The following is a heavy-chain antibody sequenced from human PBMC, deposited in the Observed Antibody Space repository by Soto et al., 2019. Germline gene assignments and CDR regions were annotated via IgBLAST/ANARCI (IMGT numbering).Heavy chain of an antibody. CDR2: IYYSGST. CDR3: ARDHYYDSSGYRHYLIDY. D-gene: IGHD3-22*01. V-gene: IGHV4-39*01. J-gene: IGHJ4*02. CDR1: GGSISSSSYY. Sequence: PSETLSLTCTVSGGSISSSSYYWGWIRQPPGKGLEWIGSIYYSGSTYYNPSLKSRVTISVDTSKNQFSLKLSSVTAADTAVYYCARDHYYDSSGYRHYLIDYWGQGTLVTVSS.